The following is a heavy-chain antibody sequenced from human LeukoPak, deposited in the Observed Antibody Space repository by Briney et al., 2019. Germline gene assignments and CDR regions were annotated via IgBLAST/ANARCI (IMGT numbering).Heavy chain of an antibody. J-gene: IGHJ3*02. V-gene: IGHV4-38-2*02. Sequence: SETLSLTCTVSGYSISSGYYWGWIRQPPGKGLEWIGSIYHSGSTYYNPSLKNRVTISVDTSKNQFSLKLSSVTAADTAVYYCARDRYSSSLYAFLVDAFDIWGQGTMVTVSS. CDR3: ARDRYSSSLYAFLVDAFDI. CDR1: GYSISSGYY. CDR2: IYHSGST. D-gene: IGHD6-6*01.